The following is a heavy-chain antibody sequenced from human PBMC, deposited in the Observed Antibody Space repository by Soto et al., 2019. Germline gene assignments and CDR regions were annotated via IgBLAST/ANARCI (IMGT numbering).Heavy chain of an antibody. J-gene: IGHJ5*02. CDR1: GYSFSSYG. D-gene: IGHD5-12*01. V-gene: IGHV1-18*04. CDR2: ISVNNGNT. Sequence: QIQLVQSGAEVKKPGASVKVSCKASGYSFSSYGISWVRQAPGQGLEWMGWISVNNGNTNYAPKFQGRVTMTTDTSTSTAYMELRSRRSDETAVDYCATSYDSGFDPWGQGTLVTVSS. CDR3: ATSYDSGFDP.